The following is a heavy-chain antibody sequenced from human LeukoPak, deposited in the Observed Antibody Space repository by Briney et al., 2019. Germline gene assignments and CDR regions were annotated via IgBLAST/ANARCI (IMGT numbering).Heavy chain of an antibody. CDR3: ARGDTVAARPGRFDY. Sequence: PSETLSLTCTVSGGSISSYYWSWIRQPPGKGLEWIGYIYYSGSTNYNPSLKSRVTISVDTSKNQFSLKLSSVTAADTAVYYCARGDTVAARPGRFDYWGQGTLVTVSS. D-gene: IGHD6-6*01. CDR2: IYYSGST. V-gene: IGHV4-59*12. J-gene: IGHJ4*02. CDR1: GGSISSYY.